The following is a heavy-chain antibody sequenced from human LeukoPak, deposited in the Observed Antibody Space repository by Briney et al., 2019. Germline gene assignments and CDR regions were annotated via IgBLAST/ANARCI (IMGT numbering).Heavy chain of an antibody. V-gene: IGHV1-24*01. Sequence: ASVKVSCKVSGKPLSELAVHWVRQSPTRGLEWMGGFDPEDAETVYTQKFQGRITMTEDKSTDTAYMELSGLRPEDSAVYFCSAFARGFNRGIPVAGYFNFWGQGTLVTVSS. CDR3: SAFARGFNRGIPVAGYFNF. J-gene: IGHJ4*02. CDR1: GKPLSELA. D-gene: IGHD6-19*01. CDR2: FDPEDAET.